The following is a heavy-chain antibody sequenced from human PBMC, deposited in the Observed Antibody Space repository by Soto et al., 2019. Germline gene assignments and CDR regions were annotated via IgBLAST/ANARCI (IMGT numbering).Heavy chain of an antibody. CDR2: SSVNGEKT. Sequence: GSLRLSCSTSGFTFTKSAMHWVRQAPGKGLEYVSGSSVNGEKTYYAASVKGRFTISRDDSKNTAYLQMNSLKTEDTAVYYCTSSYYYGMDVWGQGTTVTVSS. V-gene: IGHV3-64*04. CDR3: TSSYYYGMDV. CDR1: GFTFTKSA. J-gene: IGHJ6*02.